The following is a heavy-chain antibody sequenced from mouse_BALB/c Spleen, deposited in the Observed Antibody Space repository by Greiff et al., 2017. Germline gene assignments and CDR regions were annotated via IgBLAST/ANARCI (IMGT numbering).Heavy chain of an antibody. V-gene: IGHV5-6-5*01. CDR2: ISSGGST. Sequence: EVHLVESGGGLVKPGGSLKLSCTASGFTFSSYAMSWVRQTPEKRLEWVASISSGGSTYYPDSVKGRFTISRDNARNILYLQMSSLRSEDTAMYYCARDGNYGDYYYAMDYWGQGTSVTVSS. CDR1: GFTFSSYA. D-gene: IGHD2-1*01. J-gene: IGHJ4*01. CDR3: ARDGNYGDYYYAMDY.